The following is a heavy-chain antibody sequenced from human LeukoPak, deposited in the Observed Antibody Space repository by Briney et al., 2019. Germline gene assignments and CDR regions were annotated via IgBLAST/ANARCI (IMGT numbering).Heavy chain of an antibody. D-gene: IGHD1-1*01. CDR2: INSDGRST. V-gene: IGHV3-74*01. CDR3: PRGTNSWNDEGWFDP. CDR1: EFTFSQYW. J-gene: IGHJ5*02. Sequence: GGSLRLSCAASEFTFSQYWMHWVRQVPGKGPVCVSGINSDGRSTYYAGFVKGRFTISRDNAKNTLYLQMNSLGAEDTAIYYCPRGTNSWNDEGWFDPWGQGTLVTVSS.